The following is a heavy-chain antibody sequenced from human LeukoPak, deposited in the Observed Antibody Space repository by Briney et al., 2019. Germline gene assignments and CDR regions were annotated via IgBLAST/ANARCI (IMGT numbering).Heavy chain of an antibody. J-gene: IGHJ4*02. CDR2: INPSGGST. CDR3: ASELRHQDY. CDR1: GYTFTSYY. Sequence: ASVKVSCKASGYTFTSYYMHWVRQAPGQGLEWMGIINPSGGSTSYAQKFQGRVTMTRDTSISTAYMELSRLRSDDTAVYYCASELRHQDYWGQGTLVTVSS. D-gene: IGHD2-21*02. V-gene: IGHV1-46*01.